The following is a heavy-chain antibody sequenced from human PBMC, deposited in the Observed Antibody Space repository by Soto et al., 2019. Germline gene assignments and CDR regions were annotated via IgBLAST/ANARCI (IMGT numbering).Heavy chain of an antibody. J-gene: IGHJ6*03. CDR1: GYTFSSYY. Sequence: ASVKVSCKASGYTFSSYYMHWVRQAPGQGLEWMGIINPSGGSTSYAQKFQGRVTMTRDTSTSTVYMELSSLRSEDTAVYYCARDPWYFDREYYMVVSGKGTTVTVS. D-gene: IGHD3-9*01. CDR3: ARDPWYFDREYYMVV. CDR2: INPSGGST. V-gene: IGHV1-46*03.